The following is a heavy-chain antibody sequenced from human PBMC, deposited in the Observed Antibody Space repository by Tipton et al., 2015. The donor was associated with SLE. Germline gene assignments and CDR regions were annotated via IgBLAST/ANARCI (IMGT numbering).Heavy chain of an antibody. CDR1: GGSISSSSYY. CDR3: AREGSSWYYFDY. CDR2: IYYSGST. J-gene: IGHJ4*02. D-gene: IGHD6-13*01. Sequence: TLSLTCTVSGGSISSSSYYWGWIRQPPGKGLEWIGSIYYSGSTNYNPSLKSRVTISVDTSKNQFSLKLSPVTAADTAVYYCAREGSSWYYFDYWGQGTLVTVSS. V-gene: IGHV4-39*07.